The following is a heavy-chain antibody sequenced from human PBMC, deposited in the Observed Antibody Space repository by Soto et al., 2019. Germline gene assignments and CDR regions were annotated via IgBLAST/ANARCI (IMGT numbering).Heavy chain of an antibody. CDR1: GYTFSNYG. Sequence: GASVKVSCKASGYTFSNYGISWVRQAPGQGLEWMGWISAYNGNIKFAQKVQGRVTISVDTSKNQFSLKLSSVTAADTAVYYCASLADPYDSYFDYWGQGTLVTVSS. J-gene: IGHJ4*02. CDR3: ASLADPYDSYFDY. V-gene: IGHV1-18*01. CDR2: ISAYNGNI. D-gene: IGHD3-22*01.